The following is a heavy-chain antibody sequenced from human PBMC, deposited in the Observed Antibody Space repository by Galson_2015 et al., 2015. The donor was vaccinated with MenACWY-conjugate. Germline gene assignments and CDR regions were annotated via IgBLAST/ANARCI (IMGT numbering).Heavy chain of an antibody. CDR1: GFTFSSLW. J-gene: IGHJ5*02. V-gene: IGHV3-7*03. Sequence: SLRLSCAASGFTFSSLWMSWVRQAPGKGLECVANIKQDGSEKYYVDSVKGRFTISRDNAQNSLYLQINSLRAGDTAVYYCAQGAGSRWFDPWGQGTLVIVSS. CDR2: IKQDGSEK. CDR3: AQGAGSRWFDP. D-gene: IGHD3-10*01.